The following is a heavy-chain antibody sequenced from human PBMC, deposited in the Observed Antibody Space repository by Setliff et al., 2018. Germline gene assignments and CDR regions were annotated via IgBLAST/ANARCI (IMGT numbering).Heavy chain of an antibody. D-gene: IGHD2-21*01. Sequence: SETLSLTCAVYGGSFNVYFWSWIRQPPGKGLEWIGEISHSGSTNYNPSLKSRVTMSVDKSKNQFSLKLKSVTAADTAVYYCAKEYVVISFVRNSHQHYGMDVWGPGTTVTVSS. CDR1: GGSFNVYF. CDR3: AKEYVVISFVRNSHQHYGMDV. V-gene: IGHV4-34*01. CDR2: ISHSGST. J-gene: IGHJ6*02.